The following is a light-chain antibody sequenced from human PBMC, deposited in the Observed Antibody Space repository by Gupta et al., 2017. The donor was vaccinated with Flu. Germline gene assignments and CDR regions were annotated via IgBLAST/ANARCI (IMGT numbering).Light chain of an antibody. V-gene: IGLV2-23*03. Sequence: QSALSQPPSVSGSPGQSITISCTGTSSDVGSYNLVSWYQQHPGKAPKLMIYEGSKRPSGVSNRFSGSKSGNTASLTISGLQAEDEADYYCCSYAGSSTFSYVFGTGTKVTVL. J-gene: IGLJ1*01. CDR3: CSYAGSSTFSYV. CDR2: EGS. CDR1: SSDVGSYNL.